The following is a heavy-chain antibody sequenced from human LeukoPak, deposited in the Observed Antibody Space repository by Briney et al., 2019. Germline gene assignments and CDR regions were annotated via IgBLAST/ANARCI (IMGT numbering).Heavy chain of an antibody. CDR1: GGSISSHY. CDR3: ARFKYDFWSGSRSYYFYGMDV. V-gene: IGHV4-59*08. J-gene: IGHJ6*02. CDR2: IYYSGST. D-gene: IGHD3-3*01. Sequence: SETLSLTCTVSGGSISSHYWSWIRQPPGKGLEWIGYIYYSGSTTYTPSLKSRVTISLDTSKNQFSLKLSSVTAADTAVYYCARFKYDFWSGSRSYYFYGMDVWVQGTTVTVSS.